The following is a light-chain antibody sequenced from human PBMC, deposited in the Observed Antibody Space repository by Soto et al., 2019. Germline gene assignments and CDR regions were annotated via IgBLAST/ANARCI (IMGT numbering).Light chain of an antibody. V-gene: IGKV3-15*01. J-gene: IGKJ1*01. CDR3: HQYNNWPT. CDR1: QSVSSN. Sequence: EIVMTQSPATLSVSPGERATLSCRASQSVSSNLVWYQQKPGQAPRLLIYDASTRATGIPARFSGSGSGTEFTLTISSLQSEDFAVYYCHQYNNWPTFGQGTKVEIK. CDR2: DAS.